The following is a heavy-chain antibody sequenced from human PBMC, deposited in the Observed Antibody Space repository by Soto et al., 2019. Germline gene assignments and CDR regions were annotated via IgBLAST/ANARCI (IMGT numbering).Heavy chain of an antibody. CDR2: ISWNSGNI. CDR1: GFTFDDYA. D-gene: IGHD1-26*01. J-gene: IGHJ4*02. V-gene: IGHV3-9*01. Sequence: EVQLVESGGGLVQPGRSLRLSCAASGFTFDDYAMHWVRQAPGKGLEWVSGISWNSGNIGYADSVKGRFTISRDNAKNSLYLQGNSLIAEDTAVYYCARGGGGSYGRYYFGYWGQGTLVTVSS. CDR3: ARGGGGSYGRYYFGY.